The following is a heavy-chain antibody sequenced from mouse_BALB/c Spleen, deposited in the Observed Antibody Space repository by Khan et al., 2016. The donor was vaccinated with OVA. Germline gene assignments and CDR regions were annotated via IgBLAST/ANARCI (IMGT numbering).Heavy chain of an antibody. V-gene: IGHV1-5*01. CDR2: IYPGISDT. CDR1: GYSFTSYW. J-gene: IGHJ2*01. D-gene: IGHD2-4*01. CDR3: TRSYDSFYIDY. Sequence: VQLKESGTVLARPGTSVKMSCKASGYSFTSYWMHWVKQRPGKGLEWIGAIYPGISDTRYNQKFKGKAKLTAVTSDSTVSMEFSSLTNEDSAVNDCTRSYDSFYIDYGGQGSTLAVSS.